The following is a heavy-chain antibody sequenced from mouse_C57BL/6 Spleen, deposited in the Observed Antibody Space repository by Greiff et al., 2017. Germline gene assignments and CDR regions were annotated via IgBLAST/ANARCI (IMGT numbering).Heavy chain of an antibody. Sequence: EVQLVESGRGLVKPGGSLKLSCAASGFTFSDYGMHWVRQAPEKGLEWVAYISSGSSPLSYAEPVRGRFTSSRDNAQNTLFQQRTRLRTEDTAMYYCARGYYGSSLFDYWGQGTTRTVSS. J-gene: IGHJ2*01. D-gene: IGHD1-1*01. CDR3: ARGYYGSSLFDY. CDR1: GFTFSDYG. V-gene: IGHV5-17*01. CDR2: ISSGSSPL.